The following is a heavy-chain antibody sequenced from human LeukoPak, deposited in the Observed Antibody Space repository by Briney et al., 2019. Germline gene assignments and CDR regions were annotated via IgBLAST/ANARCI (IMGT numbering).Heavy chain of an antibody. V-gene: IGHV1-18*01. J-gene: IGHJ3*02. CDR2: ISAYNGNT. D-gene: IGHD3-3*01. CDR3: ADLRFPTAPETNDAFDI. CDR1: GYTFTSYG. Sequence: GASVKVSCKASGYTFTSYGISWVRQAPGQGLEWMGWISAYNGNTNYAQKLQGRVTMTTDTSTSTAYMELRSLRSDDTAVYYCADLRFPTAPETNDAFDIWGQGTMVTVSS.